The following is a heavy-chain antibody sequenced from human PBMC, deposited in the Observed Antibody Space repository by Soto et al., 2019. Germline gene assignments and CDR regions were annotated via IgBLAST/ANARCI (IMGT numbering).Heavy chain of an antibody. CDR2: INHSGST. CDR1: GGSFSGYY. J-gene: IGHJ6*04. Sequence: SETLSLTCAVYGGSFSGYYWSWIRQPPGKGLEWIGEINHSGSTNYNPSLKSRVTISVDTSKNQFSLKLSSVTAADTAVYYCARGYRSIFGVVIRDSLGVWGKGTTVTVSS. V-gene: IGHV4-34*01. CDR3: ARGYRSIFGVVIRDSLGV. D-gene: IGHD3-3*01.